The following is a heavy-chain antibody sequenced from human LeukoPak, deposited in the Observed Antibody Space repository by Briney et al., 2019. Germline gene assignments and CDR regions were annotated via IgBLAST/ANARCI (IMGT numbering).Heavy chain of an antibody. J-gene: IGHJ4*02. CDR2: ISGSGGST. CDR1: GFTFSSYA. V-gene: IGHV3-23*01. Sequence: GGSLRLSCAASGFTFSSYAMSWVRQAPGKGLEWVSAISGSGGSTYYADSVKGRFTISRDNSKNTLYLQMNSLRAEDTAVYYCAKAPEYYYGSGSYFDYWGQGTLVTVSS. CDR3: AKAPEYYYGSGSYFDY. D-gene: IGHD3-10*01.